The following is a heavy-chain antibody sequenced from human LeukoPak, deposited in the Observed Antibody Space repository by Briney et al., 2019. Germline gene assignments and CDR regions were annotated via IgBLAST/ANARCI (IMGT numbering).Heavy chain of an antibody. CDR1: GGSISSSNW. Sequence: PSETLSLTCAVSGGSISSSNWWSWVRQPPGKGLEWIGEIYHSGSTNYNPSLKSRVTISVDKSKNQFSLKLSSVTAADTAVYYCARRGAYGSGAFDYWGQGTLVTVSS. D-gene: IGHD3-10*01. J-gene: IGHJ4*02. CDR3: ARRGAYGSGAFDY. CDR2: IYHSGST. V-gene: IGHV4-4*02.